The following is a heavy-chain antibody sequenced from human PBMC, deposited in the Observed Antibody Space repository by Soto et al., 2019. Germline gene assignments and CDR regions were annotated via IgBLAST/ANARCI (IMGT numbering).Heavy chain of an antibody. CDR3: ASPSGPQGPFDY. Sequence: QVQLVESGGGVVQPGRSLRLSCAASGFTFSSYAMHWVRQAPGKGLEWVAVISYDGSNKYYADSVKGRFTISRDNSKNQLYLKRNPLSAGDTAVHYCASPSGPQGPFDYGGQGTLVTVSS. CDR1: GFTFSSYA. D-gene: IGHD6-19*01. CDR2: ISYDGSNK. V-gene: IGHV3-30-3*01. J-gene: IGHJ4*02.